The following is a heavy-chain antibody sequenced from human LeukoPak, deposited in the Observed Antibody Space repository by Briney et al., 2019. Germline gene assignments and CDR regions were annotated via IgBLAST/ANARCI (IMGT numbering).Heavy chain of an antibody. CDR1: GGSISSSSYY. D-gene: IGHD2-21*02. Sequence: SETLSLTCTVSGGSISSSSYYWGWIRQPPGKGLEWIGSIYYSGSTYYNPSLKSRVTISVDTSKNQFSLKLSSVTAADTAVYYCARRGQLRIVVVTNRPGYNWFDPWGQGTLVTVSS. CDR2: IYYSGST. CDR3: ARRGQLRIVVVTNRPGYNWFDP. V-gene: IGHV4-39*07. J-gene: IGHJ5*02.